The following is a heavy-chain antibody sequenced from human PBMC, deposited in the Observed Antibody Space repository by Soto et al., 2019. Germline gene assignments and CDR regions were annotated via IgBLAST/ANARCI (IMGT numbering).Heavy chain of an antibody. CDR3: ARWGYYDPEY. CDR2: IYHTGTT. CDR1: GFSITNTHW. V-gene: IGHV4-38-2*01. D-gene: IGHD3-3*01. J-gene: IGHJ4*01. Sequence: SETLSLTCVVSGFSITNTHWWAWIRHPPGRGLELIASIYHTGTTYYTPSLESRVTISVDPSKNQFSLKLRCVTAADTAVYYCARWGYYDPEYWGHGTLVTASS.